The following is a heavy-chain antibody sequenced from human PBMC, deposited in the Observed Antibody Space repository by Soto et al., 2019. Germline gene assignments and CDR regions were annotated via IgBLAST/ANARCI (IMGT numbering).Heavy chain of an antibody. V-gene: IGHV4-4*02. CDR2: IHHSGRT. J-gene: IGHJ4*02. CDR1: GDSISSDKW. D-gene: IGHD2-21*02. Sequence: QVQLQESGPGLVKPSGTLSLTCAVSGDSISSDKWWSWVRQPPGKGQEWIGEIHHSGRTNYNPSLKPRVTLLVEKSKNQVSLELSSMTAADTAVYYCARGGDWQFDYWGQGTLVTVSS. CDR3: ARGGDWQFDY.